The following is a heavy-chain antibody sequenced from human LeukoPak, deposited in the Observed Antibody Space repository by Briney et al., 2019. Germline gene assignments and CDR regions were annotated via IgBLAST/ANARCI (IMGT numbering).Heavy chain of an antibody. V-gene: IGHV3-30*02. CDR2: IWNDGSKS. J-gene: IGHJ6*01. D-gene: IGHD1-26*01. CDR3: AKMKGHPLPKYYMDV. Sequence: PGGSLRLSCAASGFTFSSYGMHWVRQAPGKGLEWVACIWNDGSKSYYEDSVQGRFTVSRDNSKNTLYLEMNSLRAEDTAIYYCAKMKGHPLPKYYMDVWGQGTTVTVSS. CDR1: GFTFSSYG.